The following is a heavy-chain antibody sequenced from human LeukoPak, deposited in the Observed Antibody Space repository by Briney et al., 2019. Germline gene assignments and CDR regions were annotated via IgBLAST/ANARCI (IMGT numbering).Heavy chain of an antibody. CDR2: ISSSGTTI. CDR3: ARWGYFGYLNVRNWFDP. Sequence: GGSLRLSCAASGFTFSDYYMTWVRQAPGKGLEWVSYISSSGTTIYYADSLKGRFTISRDNAKNSLYLQMNSLRAEDTAVYYCARWGYFGYLNVRNWFDPWGQGTLVTVSS. J-gene: IGHJ5*02. CDR1: GFTFSDYY. D-gene: IGHD3-22*01. V-gene: IGHV3-11*01.